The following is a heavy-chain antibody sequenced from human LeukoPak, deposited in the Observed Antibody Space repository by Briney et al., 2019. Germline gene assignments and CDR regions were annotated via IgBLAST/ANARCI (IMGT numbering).Heavy chain of an antibody. CDR2: IRSKAYGGTT. CDR3: TRDTYYYDSSIPGY. Sequence: GRSLGLSCTASGFTFGDYAMSWVRQAPGKGLEWVGFIRSKAYGGTTEYAASVKGRFTISRDDSKSIAYLQMNSLKTEDTAVYYCTRDTYYYDSSIPGYWGQGTLVTVSS. D-gene: IGHD3-22*01. CDR1: GFTFGDYA. J-gene: IGHJ4*02. V-gene: IGHV3-49*04.